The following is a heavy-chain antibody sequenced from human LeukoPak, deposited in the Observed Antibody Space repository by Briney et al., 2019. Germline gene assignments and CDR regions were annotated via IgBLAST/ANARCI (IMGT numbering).Heavy chain of an antibody. D-gene: IGHD6-13*01. V-gene: IGHV3-23*01. Sequence: GGSLRLSGAASGFTFSSYAMSWVRQAPGKELEWVSAISGSGGSTYYADSVKGRFTISRDNSKNTLYLQMNSLRAEDTAVYYCAKGGGSWPPGDWFDPWGQGTLVTVSS. CDR2: ISGSGGST. CDR3: AKGGGSWPPGDWFDP. CDR1: GFTFSSYA. J-gene: IGHJ5*02.